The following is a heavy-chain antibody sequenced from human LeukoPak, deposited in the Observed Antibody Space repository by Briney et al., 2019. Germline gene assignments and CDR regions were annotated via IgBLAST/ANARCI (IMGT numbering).Heavy chain of an antibody. J-gene: IGHJ5*02. Sequence: SETLSLTCTVSGGSISSGGYYWSWIRQYPGKGLEWIGFFYYSGSTYYNPSLRSRVTMAVDTSKNQLSLKLSSVTAADTAVYYCARDQSAVTGWLDPWGQGTLVTVSS. V-gene: IGHV4-31*03. CDR2: FYYSGST. CDR1: GGSISSGGYY. CDR3: ARDQSAVTGWLDP. D-gene: IGHD4-17*01.